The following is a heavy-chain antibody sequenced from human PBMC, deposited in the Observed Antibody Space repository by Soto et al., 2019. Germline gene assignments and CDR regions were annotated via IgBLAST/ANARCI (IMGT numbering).Heavy chain of an antibody. CDR2: IIPIFGTA. Sequence: QVQLVQSGAEVKKPGSSVKVSCKASGGTFSSYAISWVRQAPGQGLEWMGGIIPIFGTANYAQKFQGRVTLTADESTSTAYMELSSLRSEDTAVYYCARTDKQYDYVWGSYRSLGFDYWGQGTLVTVSS. V-gene: IGHV1-69*01. J-gene: IGHJ4*02. D-gene: IGHD3-16*02. CDR3: ARTDKQYDYVWGSYRSLGFDY. CDR1: GGTFSSYA.